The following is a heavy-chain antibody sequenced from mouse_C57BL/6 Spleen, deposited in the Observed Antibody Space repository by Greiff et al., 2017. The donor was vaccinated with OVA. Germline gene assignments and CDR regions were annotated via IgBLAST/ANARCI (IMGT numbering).Heavy chain of an antibody. CDR3: AREGAGTRYYAMDY. CDR1: GYTFTSYW. Sequence: QVQLQQPGAELVKPGASVKLSCKASGYTFTSYWMHWVKQRPGQGLEWIGMIHPNSGSTNYNEKFKSKATLTVDKSSSTAYMQLSSLTSEDSAVYYCAREGAGTRYYAMDYWGQGTSVTVSS. D-gene: IGHD4-1*01. J-gene: IGHJ4*01. V-gene: IGHV1-64*01. CDR2: IHPNSGST.